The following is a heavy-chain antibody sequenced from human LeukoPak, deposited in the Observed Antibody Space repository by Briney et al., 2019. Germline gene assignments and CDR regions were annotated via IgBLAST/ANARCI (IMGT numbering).Heavy chain of an antibody. D-gene: IGHD2-2*01. CDR2: ISSSGTTV. V-gene: IGHV3-48*03. CDR3: ARKYCSTTSCLFDN. CDR1: GFTFSSYE. Sequence: GGSLRLSCAASGFTFSSYEMNWVRQAPGKGLQWVSDISSSGTTVYYADSVKGRFTISRDNAKNSLYLQMNSLRAEDTAVYYCARKYCSTTSCLFDNWGQGTLVTVSS. J-gene: IGHJ4*02.